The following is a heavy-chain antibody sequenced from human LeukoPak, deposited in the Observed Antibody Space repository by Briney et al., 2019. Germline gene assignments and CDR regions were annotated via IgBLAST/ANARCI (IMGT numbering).Heavy chain of an antibody. Sequence: SQTLSLTCTVSGGSISSGGYYWSWIRQPPGKGLEWIGYIYHSGSTYYNPSLKSRVTISVDRSKNQLSLKVTSVTAADTAVYYCARNFPGRTEDVWGKGTTVIVSS. CDR2: IYHSGST. V-gene: IGHV4-30-2*02. CDR1: GGSISSGGYY. D-gene: IGHD1-14*01. CDR3: ARNFPGRTEDV. J-gene: IGHJ6*04.